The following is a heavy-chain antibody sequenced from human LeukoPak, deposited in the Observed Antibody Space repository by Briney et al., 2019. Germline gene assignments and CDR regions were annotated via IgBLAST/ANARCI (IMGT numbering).Heavy chain of an antibody. CDR2: ISSGSSTI. V-gene: IGHV3-48*02. CDR3: ANTYYDYVWGSN. J-gene: IGHJ4*02. D-gene: IGHD3-16*01. Sequence: GSLHLSCAASGFNFSSYSMNWVRQAPGKGLEWVSYISSGSSTIYYADSVKGRFTISRDNSKNSLYLQMNSLRDEDTAVYYCANTYYDYVWGSNWGQGTPVTVSS. CDR1: GFNFSSYS.